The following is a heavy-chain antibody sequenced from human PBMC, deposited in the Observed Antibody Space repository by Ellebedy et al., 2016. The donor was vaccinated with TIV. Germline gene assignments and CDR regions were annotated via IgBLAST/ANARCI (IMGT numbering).Heavy chain of an antibody. Sequence: PGGSLRLSCAASGFTFSIYAMSWVRKAPGKGLEWVSLISGSGDSTYYADSVKGRFTISRDNSKNTLYVQMNSLRAEDTAVYYCGKEELVAVTPYLDYWGQGTLVTVSS. D-gene: IGHD2-15*01. V-gene: IGHV3-23*01. CDR2: ISGSGDST. CDR1: GFTFSIYA. J-gene: IGHJ4*02. CDR3: GKEELVAVTPYLDY.